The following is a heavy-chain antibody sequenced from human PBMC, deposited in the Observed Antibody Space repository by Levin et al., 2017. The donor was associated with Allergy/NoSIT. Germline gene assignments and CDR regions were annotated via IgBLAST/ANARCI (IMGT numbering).Heavy chain of an antibody. Sequence: SETLSLTCTVSGGSISSYYWSWIRQPPGKGLEWIGCIYYSCSTKYNPSLKSRVTISLDTSKNQFSLKLSSVTAADTAVYYCARDRGIVGDTNYYYGMDAWGQGTTVTVSS. CDR3: ARDRGIVGDTNYYYGMDA. CDR1: GGSISSYY. D-gene: IGHD1-26*01. CDR2: IYYSCST. V-gene: IGHV4-59*01. J-gene: IGHJ6*02.